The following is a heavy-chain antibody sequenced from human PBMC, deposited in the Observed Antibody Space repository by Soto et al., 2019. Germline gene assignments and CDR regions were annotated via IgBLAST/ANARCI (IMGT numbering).Heavy chain of an antibody. D-gene: IGHD3-16*01. Sequence: QVQLVESGGGVVQPGRSLRLSCAASGFAFSTYGMHWVRQTPGKGLEWVALIWYDGSNKYYADSVKGRFAISRDNSKNSLYLQMHSRRAEDTAVYFCARAPPGGAGGDYVDCWGQGTRVTVSS. V-gene: IGHV3-33*01. J-gene: IGHJ4*02. CDR2: IWYDGSNK. CDR3: ARAPPGGAGGDYVDC. CDR1: GFAFSTYG.